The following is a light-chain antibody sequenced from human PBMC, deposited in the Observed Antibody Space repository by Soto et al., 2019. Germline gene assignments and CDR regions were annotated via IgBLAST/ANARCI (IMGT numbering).Light chain of an antibody. J-gene: IGKJ5*01. V-gene: IGKV3-20*01. CDR2: GAS. CDR1: QRVSSRY. CDR3: QQYHSWPPIT. Sequence: EIVLTQSPGTLSLSPGDRATLSCRASQRVSSRYLAWYQQKAGQAPRLLIYGASTRATGIPDRFSGSGSGTEFTLTISSLQSEDFAVYYCQQYHSWPPITFGQGTRLEIK.